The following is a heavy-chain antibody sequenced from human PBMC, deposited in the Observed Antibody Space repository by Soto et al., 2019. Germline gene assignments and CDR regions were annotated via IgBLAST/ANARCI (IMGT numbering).Heavy chain of an antibody. Sequence: SETLSLTCTVSGGSISSSSYYWGWIRQPPGKGLEWIGSIYYSGSTYYNPSLKSRVTISVDTSKNQFSLKLSSVTAADTAVYYCARWAIEQQLAPVFHYWGQGTLGTVSS. D-gene: IGHD6-13*01. J-gene: IGHJ4*02. CDR3: ARWAIEQQLAPVFHY. CDR1: GGSISSSSYY. V-gene: IGHV4-39*01. CDR2: IYYSGST.